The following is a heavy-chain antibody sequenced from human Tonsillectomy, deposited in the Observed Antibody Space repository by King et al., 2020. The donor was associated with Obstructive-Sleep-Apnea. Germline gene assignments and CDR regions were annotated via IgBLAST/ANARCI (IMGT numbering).Heavy chain of an antibody. V-gene: IGHV3-30*02. CDR2: IRYAGSNK. CDR1: GFTFRSYG. D-gene: IGHD6-19*01. Sequence: QVQLVQSGGGVVQPGRSLRLSCATSGFTFRSYGMHWVRQAPGKGLEWVACIRYAGSNKYYSDSVKGRFTISRDNTKNTLYLQMNSLRPEDTAVYYCGSAGNYMYDAFDICGQGTMVTVSS. CDR3: GSAGNYMYDAFDI. J-gene: IGHJ3*02.